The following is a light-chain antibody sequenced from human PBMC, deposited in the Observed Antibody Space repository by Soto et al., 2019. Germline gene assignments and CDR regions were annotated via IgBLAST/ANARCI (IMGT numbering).Light chain of an antibody. J-gene: IGLJ2*01. CDR3: GTWDSSLSAEV. V-gene: IGLV1-51*01. Sequence: QSALTQSPSVSAAPGQKVTISCSGSSSNIGNNYVSWYQQLPGTAPKLLIYDNNKRPSGIPDRFSGSKSGTSATLGITGLQTGDEADYYCGTWDSSLSAEVFGGGTKLTVL. CDR2: DNN. CDR1: SSNIGNNY.